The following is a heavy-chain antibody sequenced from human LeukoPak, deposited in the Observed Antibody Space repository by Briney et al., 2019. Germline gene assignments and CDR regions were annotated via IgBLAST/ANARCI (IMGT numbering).Heavy chain of an antibody. V-gene: IGHV3-30-3*01. Sequence: GGSLRLSYAASGFTFSSYAMHWVRQAPGKGLEWVAVISYDGSNKYYADSVKGRFTISRDNSKNTLYLQMNSLRAEDTAVYYCARDEGGSSCFDYWGQGTLVTVSS. D-gene: IGHD6-13*01. CDR3: ARDEGGSSCFDY. J-gene: IGHJ4*02. CDR2: ISYDGSNK. CDR1: GFTFSSYA.